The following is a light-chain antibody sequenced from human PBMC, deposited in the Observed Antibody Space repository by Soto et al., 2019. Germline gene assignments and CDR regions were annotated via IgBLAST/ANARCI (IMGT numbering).Light chain of an antibody. CDR2: WAS. V-gene: IGKV4-1*01. CDR3: QQYFTTPIT. CDR1: QSVLYSSNNKNY. J-gene: IGKJ5*01. Sequence: DFVMTQSPDSLAVSLGERVTINCKSSQSVLYSSNNKNYIAWYQQKPGQPPKLLIYWASTRESGVPDRFSGSGSGTDFTLTISTLQAEDVAIYHCQQYFTTPITFGQGTRLEIK.